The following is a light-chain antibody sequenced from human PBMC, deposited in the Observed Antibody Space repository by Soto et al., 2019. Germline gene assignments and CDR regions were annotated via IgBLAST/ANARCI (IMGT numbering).Light chain of an antibody. J-gene: IGKJ4*01. CDR2: GAS. CDR1: QSVSAY. CDR3: QQYSDWPLVT. Sequence: EIVMTQSPATLSVSPGERVTLSCRASQSVSAYLAWYLQKPGQAPRLLIYGASTRATGIPARFSGSVSGTEFTLTISSLQSEDSAVYHCQQYSDWPLVTFGGGTKVDIK. V-gene: IGKV3-15*01.